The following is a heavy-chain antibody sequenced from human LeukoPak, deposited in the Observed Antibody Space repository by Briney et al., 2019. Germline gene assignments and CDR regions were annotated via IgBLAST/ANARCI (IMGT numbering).Heavy chain of an antibody. Sequence: GGSLRLSCAASGFTFSSYAMSWVRQAPGKGLEWVSAISGSGGSTYYADSVKGRFTISRDNSKNTLYLQMNSLRAEDTAVYYCAKVTAAYSYGYYDYWGQGTLVTVSS. CDR1: GFTFSSYA. D-gene: IGHD5-18*01. CDR3: AKVTAAYSYGYYDY. V-gene: IGHV3-23*01. J-gene: IGHJ4*02. CDR2: ISGSGGST.